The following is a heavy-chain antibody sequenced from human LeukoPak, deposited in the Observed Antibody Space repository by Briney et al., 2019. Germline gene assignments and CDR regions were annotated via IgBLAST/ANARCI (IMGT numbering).Heavy chain of an antibody. D-gene: IGHD1-26*01. J-gene: IGHJ4*02. V-gene: IGHV3-30*18. Sequence: GGSLRLSCAASGFTFSSYGMHWVRQAPGKGQEWVAVISYDGSNKYYADSVKGRFTISRDNSKNTLYLQMNSLRAEDTAVYYCAKDREGASDYWGQGTLVTVSS. CDR3: AKDREGASDY. CDR2: ISYDGSNK. CDR1: GFTFSSYG.